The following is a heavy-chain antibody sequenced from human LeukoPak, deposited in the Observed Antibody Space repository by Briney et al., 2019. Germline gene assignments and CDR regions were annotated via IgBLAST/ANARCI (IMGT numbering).Heavy chain of an antibody. V-gene: IGHV4-34*01. CDR3: ARLTGGYSYGFFGHERNGFNY. CDR1: GGSFSGYY. D-gene: IGHD5-18*01. CDR2: INHSGST. J-gene: IGHJ4*02. Sequence: SETLSLTCAVYGGSFSGYYWSWIRQPPGKGLEWIGEINHSGSTNYNPSLKSRVTISVDTSKNQFSLKLSSVTAADTAVYYCARLTGGYSYGFFGHERNGFNYWGQGTLVTVSS.